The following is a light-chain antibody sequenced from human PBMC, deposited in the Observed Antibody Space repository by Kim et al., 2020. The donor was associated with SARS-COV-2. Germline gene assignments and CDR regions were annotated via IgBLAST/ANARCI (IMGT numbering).Light chain of an antibody. CDR3: HHYGSSPVT. V-gene: IGKV3-20*01. CDR1: DTGGNKF. J-gene: IGKJ5*01. Sequence: EFVLTQSPGTLSLSPGETATLSCRASDTGGNKFLAWYQQRPGQAPRLLMFGASNRATGIPDRFTGSASGTDFTLTINRLEPEDFAMYYCHHYGSSPVTFGQGTRLEIK. CDR2: GAS.